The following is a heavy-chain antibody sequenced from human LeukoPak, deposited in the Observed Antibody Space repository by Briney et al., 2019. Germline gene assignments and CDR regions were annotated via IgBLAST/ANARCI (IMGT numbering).Heavy chain of an antibody. CDR2: IYPGDSNS. V-gene: IGHV5-51*07. D-gene: IGHD5-18*01. J-gene: IGHJ4*02. CDR1: GYSFTNYW. Sequence: GESLKISCKGSGYSFTNYWIGWVHQMPGKGLEWMGIIYPGDSNSRYSLSLQGQVTISVEKSISTAYLQWSSLEASDTAIYYCARQDGYGLYYFDYWGQGTLVTVSS. CDR3: ARQDGYGLYYFDY.